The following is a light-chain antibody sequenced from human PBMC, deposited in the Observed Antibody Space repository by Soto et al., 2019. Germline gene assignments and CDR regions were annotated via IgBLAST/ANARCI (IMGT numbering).Light chain of an antibody. CDR1: QSVTSSY. J-gene: IGKJ1*01. CDR2: GAS. V-gene: IGKV3-20*01. CDR3: QQYGSSRT. Sequence: EIVVTQSPGTLSLSPEERATLSCRASQSVTSSYLAWYQQKPGQAPRLLIYGASNRATGIPDRFSGSGSGTDFTLTISRLEPEDFAVYYCQQYGSSRTFGQGTKVEIK.